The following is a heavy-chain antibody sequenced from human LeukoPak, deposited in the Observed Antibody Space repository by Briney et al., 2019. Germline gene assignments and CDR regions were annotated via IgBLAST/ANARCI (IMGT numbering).Heavy chain of an antibody. CDR2: IYSGGST. J-gene: IGHJ6*02. CDR1: GFTVSSNY. D-gene: IGHD3-9*01. CDR3: AGTPYDILTGYFYGMDV. V-gene: IGHV3-66*01. Sequence: GGSLRLSCAASGFTVSSNYMSWVRQAPGKGLEWVSVIYSGGSTYYADSVKGRFTISRDTSKNTLSLQMNSLRAEDTAVYYCAGTPYDILTGYFYGMDVWGQGTTVTVSS.